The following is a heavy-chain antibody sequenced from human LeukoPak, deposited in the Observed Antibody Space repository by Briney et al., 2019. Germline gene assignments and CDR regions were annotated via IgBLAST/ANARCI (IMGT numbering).Heavy chain of an antibody. D-gene: IGHD3-22*01. CDR1: GYTFTGCY. J-gene: IGHJ3*02. CDR3: ASSYITYYYDSSGYYLDAFDI. Sequence: ASVKVSCKSSGYTFTGCYMHWVRQAPGQGLEWMGWINPNSGGTNYAQKFQGRVTMTRDTSISTAYMELSRLRSGDTAVYYCASSYITYYYDSSGYYLDAFDIWGQGTMVTVSS. CDR2: INPNSGGT. V-gene: IGHV1-2*02.